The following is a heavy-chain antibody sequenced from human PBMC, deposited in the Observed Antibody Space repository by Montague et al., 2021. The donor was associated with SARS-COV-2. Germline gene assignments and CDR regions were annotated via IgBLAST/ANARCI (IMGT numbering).Heavy chain of an antibody. Sequence: SETLSLTRTLSGGSISSTSYYWGWIRQSPGKGLEWIGSIYHSGSTYYXPSLKSRLSLSVDTSKNQFSLKLTSVTAADTAVCFCVRHPRTYNGFWSGYSGRLVFQFDSWGQGTLVTVSS. CDR1: GGSISSTSYY. CDR3: VRHPRTYNGFWSGYSGRLVFQFDS. CDR2: IYHSGST. V-gene: IGHV4-39*01. J-gene: IGHJ4*02. D-gene: IGHD3/OR15-3a*01.